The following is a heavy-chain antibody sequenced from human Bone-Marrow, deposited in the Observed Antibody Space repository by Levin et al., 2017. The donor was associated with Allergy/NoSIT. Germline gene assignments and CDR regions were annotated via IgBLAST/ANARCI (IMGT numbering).Heavy chain of an antibody. J-gene: IGHJ4*02. CDR3: AKDTYYDFWSGSLDY. Sequence: GGSLRLSCAASGFTFDDYAMHWVRQAPGKGLEWVSGISWNSGSIGYADSVKGRFTISRDNAKNSLYLQMNSLRAEDTALYYCAKDTYYDFWSGSLDYWGQGTLVTVSS. V-gene: IGHV3-9*01. D-gene: IGHD3-3*01. CDR2: ISWNSGSI. CDR1: GFTFDDYA.